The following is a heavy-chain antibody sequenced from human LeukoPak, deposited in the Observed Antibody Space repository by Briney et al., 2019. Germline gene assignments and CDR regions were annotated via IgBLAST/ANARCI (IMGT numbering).Heavy chain of an antibody. CDR1: GYTFTSYY. Sequence: ASVKVSCKASGYTFTSYYMHWVRQAPGQGLEWMGIINPSGGSTSYAQKFQGRVTMTRDTSTSTVYMELSSLRSEDTAVYYCASPVVDTAKARGYGMDVWGQGTTVTVSS. D-gene: IGHD5-18*01. CDR3: ASPVVDTAKARGYGMDV. J-gene: IGHJ6*02. V-gene: IGHV1-46*01. CDR2: INPSGGST.